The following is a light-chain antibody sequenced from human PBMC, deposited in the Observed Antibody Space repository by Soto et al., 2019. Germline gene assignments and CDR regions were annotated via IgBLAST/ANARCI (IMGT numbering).Light chain of an antibody. J-gene: IGKJ1*01. V-gene: IGKV1-39*01. Sequence: DIQITQSPSTLSASAVDRFIITFRASQSISSYLNWYQQKPGKAPKLLIYAASSLQSGVPSRFSGSGSGTEFTLTISRLEPEDFAVYYCQQYGNSPTFGQGTKVDIK. CDR3: QQYGNSPT. CDR2: AAS. CDR1: QSISSY.